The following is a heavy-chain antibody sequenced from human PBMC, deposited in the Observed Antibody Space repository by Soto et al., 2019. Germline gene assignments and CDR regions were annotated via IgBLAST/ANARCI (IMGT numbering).Heavy chain of an antibody. V-gene: IGHV2-5*02. CDR3: IQSRCGGDCLQSYASHYYYGMDV. Sequence: QITLKESGPTLVKPTQTLTLTCTFSGFSLSTSGVGVGWIRQPPGKALEWLALIYWDDDKRYSPSLRSRLTISKDTSKNRVLLXMXYMDPVDTATYYCIQSRCGGDCLQSYASHYYYGMDVWGQGTTVTVSS. CDR1: GFSLSTSGVG. D-gene: IGHD2-21*02. J-gene: IGHJ6*02. CDR2: IYWDDDK.